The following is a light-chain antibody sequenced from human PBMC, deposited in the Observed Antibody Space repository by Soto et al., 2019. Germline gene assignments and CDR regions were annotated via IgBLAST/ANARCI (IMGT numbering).Light chain of an antibody. Sequence: NFMLTQPHSVSESPGKTVTISCTRSSGSIASNYVQWYQQRPGSAPTTVIYEDNQRPSGVPDRFSGSIDSSSNSASLTISGLKAEDEADYYCQSYDSSKRPVVFGGGTKLTVL. V-gene: IGLV6-57*04. J-gene: IGLJ2*01. CDR1: SGSIASNY. CDR3: QSYDSSKRPVV. CDR2: EDN.